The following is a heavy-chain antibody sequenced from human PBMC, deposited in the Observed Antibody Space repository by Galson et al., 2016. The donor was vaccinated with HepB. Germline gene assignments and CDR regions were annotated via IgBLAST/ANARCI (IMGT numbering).Heavy chain of an antibody. CDR2: IHPSGSS. CDR1: GDYVDSGLYY. J-gene: IGHJ4*02. V-gene: IGHV4-30-4*01. CDR3: SRGGDESKIGDC. D-gene: IGHD5-24*01. Sequence: TLSLTCSGTGDYVDSGLYYWSWIRQPPGKGLEWLGSIHPSGSSFYNPSLGSRPTISLDASKNQFSLTLSSVTAADTAVYYCSRGGDESKIGDCWGQGSLVTVSS.